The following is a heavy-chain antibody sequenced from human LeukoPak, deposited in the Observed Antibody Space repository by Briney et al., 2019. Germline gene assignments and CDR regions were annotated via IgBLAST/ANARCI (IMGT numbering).Heavy chain of an antibody. CDR2: IKQDGSEK. Sequence: TGGSLRLSCAASGFTFSSYAMSWVRQAPGKGLEWVANIKQDGSEKWYVDSVKGRFSISRDNAKNSLYLQMNSLRVEDTAVYYCAREFRSGYNSRWFDYWGQGTLVTVSS. CDR3: AREFRSGYNSRWFDY. J-gene: IGHJ5*01. CDR1: GFTFSSYA. D-gene: IGHD6-19*01. V-gene: IGHV3-7*01.